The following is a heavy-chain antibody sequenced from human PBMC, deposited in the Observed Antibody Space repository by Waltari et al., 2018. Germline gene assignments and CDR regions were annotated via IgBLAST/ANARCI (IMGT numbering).Heavy chain of an antibody. J-gene: IGHJ3*01. CDR1: GYSLSSGHH. V-gene: IGHV4-38-2*01. CDR3: VRTNAFDF. CDR2: IFQRGAT. Sequence: QVQLQESGSGLVKPSETLSLTCAVSGYSLSSGHHWGWVRQTPGKGLEWIGSIFQRGATYYNPSLKSRVTVSIDKSKNQFSLRVSSVTAADTAVYYCVRTNAFDFWGQGIMVTVSS.